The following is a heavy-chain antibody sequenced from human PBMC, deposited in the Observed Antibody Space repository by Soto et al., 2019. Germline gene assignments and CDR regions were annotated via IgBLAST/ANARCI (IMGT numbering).Heavy chain of an antibody. J-gene: IGHJ4*02. Sequence: SVKVSCKASGGTFSSYAISWVRQAPGQGLEWMGGIIPIFGTANYAQKFQGRVTITADESTSTAYMELSSLRSEDTAVYYCARAPRSRHDSSGYYPDYWGQGTLVTVSS. CDR2: IIPIFGTA. V-gene: IGHV1-69*13. D-gene: IGHD3-22*01. CDR1: GGTFSSYA. CDR3: ARAPRSRHDSSGYYPDY.